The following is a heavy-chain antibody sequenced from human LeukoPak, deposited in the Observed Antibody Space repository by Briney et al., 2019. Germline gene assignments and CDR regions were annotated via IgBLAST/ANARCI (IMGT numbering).Heavy chain of an antibody. CDR3: ARDSGNFHYDMDV. CDR2: IIPIFGTA. CDR1: GGTFSSYA. D-gene: IGHD3-10*01. V-gene: IGHV1-69*13. Sequence: ASVKVSCKASGGTFSSYAISWVRQAPGQGLEWMGGIIPIFGTANYAQKFQGRVTITADEFTSTAYMELSSLRSEDTAVYYCARDSGNFHYDMDVWGQGTTVIVSS. J-gene: IGHJ6*02.